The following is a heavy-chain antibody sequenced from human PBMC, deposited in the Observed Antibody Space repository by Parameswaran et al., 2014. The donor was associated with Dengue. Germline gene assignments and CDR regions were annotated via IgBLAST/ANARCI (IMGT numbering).Heavy chain of an antibody. V-gene: IGHV4-30-4*01. CDR2: IYYSGST. J-gene: IGHJ3*02. CDR3: ARGAPSITMIVVAIDAFDI. D-gene: IGHD3-22*01. Sequence: WIRQPPGKGLEWIGYIYYSGSTYYNPSLKSRVTISVDTSKNQFSLKLSSVTAADTAVYYCARGAPSITMIVVAIDAFDIWGQGTMVTVSS.